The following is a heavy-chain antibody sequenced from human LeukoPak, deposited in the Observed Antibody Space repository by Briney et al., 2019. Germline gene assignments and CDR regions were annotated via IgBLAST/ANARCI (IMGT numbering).Heavy chain of an antibody. Sequence: GGSLRLSCAASGFTFNTYAMSWVRQAPGKGLEWVSMITSGGRSTYYADSVKGRFTISRDNSRNTVYLQMDSLRAEDTAVYYCARDFDYWGQGTLVTVSS. CDR1: GFTFNTYA. CDR2: ITSGGRST. J-gene: IGHJ4*02. V-gene: IGHV3-23*01. CDR3: ARDFDY.